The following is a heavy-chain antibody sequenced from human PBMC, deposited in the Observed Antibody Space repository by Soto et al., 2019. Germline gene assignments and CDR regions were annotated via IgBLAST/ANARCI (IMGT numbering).Heavy chain of an antibody. V-gene: IGHV4-31*03. J-gene: IGHJ4*02. CDR2: IYYSGST. Sequence: QVQLQESGPGLVKPSQTLSLTCTVSGGSISSGGYYWSWIRQHPGKGLEWIGYIYYSGSTYYNPSLKRRVTISVDTSKKQFSLKLSSVTAADTAVYYCASIVSSAHGEFSDWGQGTLVTVSS. CDR3: ASIVSSAHGEFSD. D-gene: IGHD3-10*01. CDR1: GGSISSGGYY.